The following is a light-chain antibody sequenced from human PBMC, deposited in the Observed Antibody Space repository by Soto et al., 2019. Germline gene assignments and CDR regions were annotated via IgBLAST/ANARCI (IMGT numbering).Light chain of an antibody. Sequence: QSLLTQPPSASGAPGQRVTISCSGSSSNIGSNTINWYQQLPGTAPKLLIYSNNQRPSGVPDRFSGSKSGTSASLAISGLQSEDEADYYCAAWDDRLNGYVFGTGTKLTV. V-gene: IGLV1-44*01. CDR2: SNN. J-gene: IGLJ1*01. CDR1: SSNIGSNT. CDR3: AAWDDRLNGYV.